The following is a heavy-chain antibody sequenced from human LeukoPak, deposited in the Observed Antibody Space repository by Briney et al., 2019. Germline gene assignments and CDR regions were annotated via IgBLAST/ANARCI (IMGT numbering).Heavy chain of an antibody. CDR2: INHSGST. CDR1: GGSFSGYY. D-gene: IGHD3-16*01. J-gene: IGHJ4*02. CDR3: ARQVSDYADDPEFDY. Sequence: PPETLSLTCAVYGGSFSGYYWSWIRQPPGKGLEWIGEINHSGSTNYNPPLKSRVTISVDTSKNQFSLKLSSVTAADTAVYYCARQVSDYADDPEFDYWGQGTLVTVSS. V-gene: IGHV4-34*01.